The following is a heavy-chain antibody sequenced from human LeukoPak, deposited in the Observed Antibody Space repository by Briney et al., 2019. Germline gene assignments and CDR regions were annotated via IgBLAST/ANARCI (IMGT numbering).Heavy chain of an antibody. Sequence: GGSLRLSCAASGFTFSNYHMNWVRQAPGKGLEWVSYISSSSSLIYYTDSVKGRFTISRDNAKNSLYLQMNSLRAEDTAVYYCARDSLTMIVGRQKRGLDYWGQGTLVTVSS. CDR1: GFTFSNYH. CDR3: ARDSLTMIVGRQKRGLDY. D-gene: IGHD3-22*01. CDR2: ISSSSSLI. J-gene: IGHJ4*02. V-gene: IGHV3-48*04.